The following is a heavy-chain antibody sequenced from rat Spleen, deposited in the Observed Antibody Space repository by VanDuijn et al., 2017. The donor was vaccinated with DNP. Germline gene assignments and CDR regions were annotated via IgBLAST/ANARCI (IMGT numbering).Heavy chain of an antibody. CDR3: ARHMYTTDYYFDY. CDR1: GFTFSDYN. Sequence: EMHLVESGGGLVQPGRSLKLSCLASGFTFSDYNMAWVRQAPKRGLEWVATILYDGIRTYYRDSVKGRFTISRDNTKNTLYLQMDSLRSDDTATYYCARHMYTTDYYFDYWGQGVMVTVSS. J-gene: IGHJ2*01. CDR2: ILYDGIRT. D-gene: IGHD1-6*01. V-gene: IGHV5S10*01.